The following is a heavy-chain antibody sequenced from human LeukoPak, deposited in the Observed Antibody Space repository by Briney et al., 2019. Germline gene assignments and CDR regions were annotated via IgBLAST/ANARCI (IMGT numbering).Heavy chain of an antibody. CDR3: ARDQTDCSSNSCHNFHYGMDV. CDR1: GYTFTSYH. V-gene: IGHV1-46*01. D-gene: IGHD2-2*01. Sequence: ASVKVSCKASGYTFTSYHMHWVRQAPGQGLEWMGIINPSGGSTGYAQNFQGRITMTRDTSTNTVYMDLSSLRSEDTAVYYCARDQTDCSSNSCHNFHYGMDVRGQGTTVTVSS. CDR2: INPSGGST. J-gene: IGHJ6*02.